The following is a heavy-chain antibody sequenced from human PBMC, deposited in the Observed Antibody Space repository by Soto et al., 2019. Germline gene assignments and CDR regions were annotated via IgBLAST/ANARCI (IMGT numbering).Heavy chain of an antibody. CDR3: ARDRGVEYSYGYNYYYGMDV. CDR2: IYYSGST. Sequence: NPSETLSLTCTVSGGSVSSGSYYWSWIRQPPGKGLEWIGYIYYSGSTNYNPSLKSRVTISVDTSKNQFSLKLSSVTAADTAVYYCARDRGVEYSYGYNYYYGMDVWGQGTTVTVSS. J-gene: IGHJ6*02. CDR1: GGSVSSGSYY. D-gene: IGHD5-18*01. V-gene: IGHV4-61*01.